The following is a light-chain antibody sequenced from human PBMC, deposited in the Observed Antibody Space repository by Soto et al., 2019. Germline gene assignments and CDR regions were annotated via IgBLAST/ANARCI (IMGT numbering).Light chain of an antibody. J-gene: IGKJ4*01. Sequence: EIVMTQSPATLSVSPGERATLSCRASQSINRDLAWYQQKPGQTPRLVIYGASTRATGIPARFSGSGSGTEFTITISSLQSEDFAVYYCQQYNNWPPLTFGGGTKVEIK. CDR3: QQYNNWPPLT. CDR2: GAS. CDR1: QSINRD. V-gene: IGKV3-15*01.